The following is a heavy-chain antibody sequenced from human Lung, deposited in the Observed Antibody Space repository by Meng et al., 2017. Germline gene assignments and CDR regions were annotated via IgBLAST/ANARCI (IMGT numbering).Heavy chain of an antibody. Sequence: QAQLVQSGAEVKKPWASVKVSCKASGYTFIRYGISWVRQAPGQGLEWMGWISTYNGNTNYAQKFQGRVTMTTDTSTSTAYMELRSLRSDDTAVYYCAVMGLYGDYDNWYFDLWGRGTLVTVSS. D-gene: IGHD4-17*01. CDR2: ISTYNGNT. V-gene: IGHV1-18*01. CDR1: GYTFIRYG. CDR3: AVMGLYGDYDNWYFDL. J-gene: IGHJ2*01.